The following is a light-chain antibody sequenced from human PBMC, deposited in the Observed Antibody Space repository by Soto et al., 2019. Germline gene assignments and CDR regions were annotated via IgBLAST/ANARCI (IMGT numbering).Light chain of an antibody. CDR3: QQSYTAPWT. Sequence: DIQLTQSPSSLSASVGDRVTITCRASQIITNYLNWYQQKPGKAPKLLIYAASDLQSGVPSRFSAGGSGTDFTLSINSLQPEDFATYSCQQSYTAPWTFGQGTKVDLK. CDR1: QIITNY. J-gene: IGKJ1*01. V-gene: IGKV1-39*01. CDR2: AAS.